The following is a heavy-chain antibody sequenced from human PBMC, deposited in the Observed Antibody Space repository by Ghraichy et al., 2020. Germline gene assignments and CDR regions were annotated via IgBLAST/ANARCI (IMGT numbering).Heavy chain of an antibody. CDR2: IYHSGST. Sequence: SETLSLTCAVYGGSFSGYYWSWIRQPPGKGLEWIGEIYHSGSTNYNPSLKSRVTISIVTSKNQFSLRLSSVTAADTAVYYCARRDSYGSWASLSHRGIAETERFDPWGQGTLVTVSS. J-gene: IGHJ5*02. D-gene: IGHD6-13*01. V-gene: IGHV4-34*01. CDR3: ARRDSYGSWASLSHRGIAETERFDP. CDR1: GGSFSGYY.